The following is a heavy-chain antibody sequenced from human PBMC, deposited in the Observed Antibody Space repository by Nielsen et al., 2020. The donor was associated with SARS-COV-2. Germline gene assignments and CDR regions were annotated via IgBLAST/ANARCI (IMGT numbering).Heavy chain of an antibody. CDR3: VRASPGDYYRAGIDY. J-gene: IGHJ4*02. CDR1: GFTFSSYA. D-gene: IGHD3-3*01. CDR2: ISSNGGST. V-gene: IGHV3-64D*09. Sequence: GESLKISCSASGFTFSSYAMHWVRQAPGKGLEYVSAISSNGGSTYYADSVMGRFTISRDNSENTLYLQMSSLRPEDTAVYYCVRASPGDYYRAGIDYWGQGILVTVSS.